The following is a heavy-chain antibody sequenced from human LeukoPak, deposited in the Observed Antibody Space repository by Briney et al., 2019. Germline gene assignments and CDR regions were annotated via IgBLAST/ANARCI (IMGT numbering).Heavy chain of an antibody. CDR2: FDPEDGET. CDR3: ATARGILDYYGMDV. CDR1: GYTLTELS. V-gene: IGHV1-24*01. J-gene: IGHJ6*02. Sequence: ASVKVSCKVSGYTLTELSMHWVRQAPGKGLEWMGGFDPEDGETIYAQKFQGRVTMTEDTSTDTAYMELSSLRSEDTAVCYCATARGILDYYGMDVWGQGTTVTVSS. D-gene: IGHD3-16*01.